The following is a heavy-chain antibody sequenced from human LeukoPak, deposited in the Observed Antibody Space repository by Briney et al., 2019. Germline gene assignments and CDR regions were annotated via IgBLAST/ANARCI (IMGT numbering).Heavy chain of an antibody. CDR1: GYTFTGYY. V-gene: IGHV1-18*04. D-gene: IGHD6-13*01. Sequence: ASVKVSCKASGYTFTGYYMHWVRQAPGQGLEWMGWISAYNGNTNYAQKLQGRVTMTTDTSTSTAYMELRSLRSDDTAVYYCARSKQGIAAAVPLDYWGQGTLVTVSS. J-gene: IGHJ4*02. CDR2: ISAYNGNT. CDR3: ARSKQGIAAAVPLDY.